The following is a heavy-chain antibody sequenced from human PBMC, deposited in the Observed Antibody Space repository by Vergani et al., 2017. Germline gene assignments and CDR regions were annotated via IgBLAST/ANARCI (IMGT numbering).Heavy chain of an antibody. CDR3: ARDCTSGGCPDNYGMDV. CDR1: GFTFSDFS. V-gene: IGHV3-21*06. D-gene: IGHD2-8*01. CDR2: IGSSGPYI. J-gene: IGHJ6*02. Sequence: VQLVESGGGLVKPGGSLRLSCAASGFTFSDFSMSWVRQAPGKGLEWVAFIGSSGPYIYYADSVKGRFIISRDNTNNSLFLQLRSLRAEDAAVYYCARDCTSGGCPDNYGMDVWGQGATVTVSS.